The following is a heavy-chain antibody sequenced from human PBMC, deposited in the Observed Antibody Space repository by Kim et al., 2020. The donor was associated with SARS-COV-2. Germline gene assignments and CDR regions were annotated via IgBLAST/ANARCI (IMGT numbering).Heavy chain of an antibody. J-gene: IGHJ5*02. Sequence: SETLSLTCAVYGGSFSGYYWSWIRQPPGKGLEWIGEINHSGSTNYNPSLKSRVTISVDTSKNQFSLKLSSVTAADTAVYYCANTILKNWFDPWGQGTLVTVSS. CDR2: INHSGST. V-gene: IGHV4-34*01. CDR1: GGSFSGYY. CDR3: ANTILKNWFDP. D-gene: IGHD3-3*01.